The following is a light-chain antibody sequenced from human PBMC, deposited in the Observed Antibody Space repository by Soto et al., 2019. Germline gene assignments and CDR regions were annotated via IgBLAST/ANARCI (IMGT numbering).Light chain of an antibody. J-gene: IGKJ1*01. CDR2: AAS. CDR1: QSISSN. V-gene: IGKV3-15*01. Sequence: EIVMTQSPSTLSVSPGERATLTCRASQSISSNLPWYQQRPGKAPSLLIYAASNIPTAVPSRFSGSGSGTVFTLTISSLQSEDFATYYCQQYNNSPGTFGRGTKVDIK. CDR3: QQYNNSPGT.